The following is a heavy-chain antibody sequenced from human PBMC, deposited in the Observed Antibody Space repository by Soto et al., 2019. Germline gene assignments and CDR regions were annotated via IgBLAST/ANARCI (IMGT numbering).Heavy chain of an antibody. CDR2: IYHSGTT. V-gene: IGHV4-39*01. CDR1: GGSISSTSYY. D-gene: IGHD3-10*01. Sequence: QLPLQESGPGLVKPSETLSLTCTVSGGSISSTSYYWGWIRQPPGKGLEWIGNIYHSGTTYYNPSLTSRVTISVDTSKNQFSLKLTSVTAADTAVYYCARHDYDSGSYVRYWGQGTLVTVSS. CDR3: ARHDYDSGSYVRY. J-gene: IGHJ4*02.